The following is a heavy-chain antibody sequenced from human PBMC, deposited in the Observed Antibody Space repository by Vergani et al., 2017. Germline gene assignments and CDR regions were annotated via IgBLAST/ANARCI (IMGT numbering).Heavy chain of an antibody. D-gene: IGHD3-3*01. J-gene: IGHJ6*02. CDR3: ARNTLWSGFYYYYYGMDV. CDR1: GDSVSSNSAA. CDR2: TYYRSKWYN. V-gene: IGHV6-1*01. Sequence: QVQLQQSGPGLLKPSQTLSLTCTISGDSVSSNSAAWNWIRQSPSRGLKWLGRTYYRSKWYNDYAVSVKSRITINPYTSKNQFSLQLTSVTPEETAVYYCARNTLWSGFYYYYYGMDVWGQGTTVTVSS.